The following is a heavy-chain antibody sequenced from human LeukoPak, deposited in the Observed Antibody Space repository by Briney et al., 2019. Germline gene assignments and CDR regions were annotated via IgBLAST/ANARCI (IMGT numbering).Heavy chain of an antibody. Sequence: GESLSLSCAASGFTFSTYGMHWVRQAPGQGLGWVAVICFDGTNKNYADSVKSRFTIIRDNSKNTLYLQMHSLRADDTAVYYWAKDLGFYGDNVLDYWGQGTLVSVSS. J-gene: IGHJ4*02. V-gene: IGHV3-30*18. D-gene: IGHD4-17*01. CDR3: AKDLGFYGDNVLDY. CDR2: ICFDGTNK. CDR1: GFTFSTYG.